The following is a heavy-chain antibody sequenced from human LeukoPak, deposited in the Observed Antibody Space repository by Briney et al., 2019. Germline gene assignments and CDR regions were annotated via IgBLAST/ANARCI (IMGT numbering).Heavy chain of an antibody. D-gene: IGHD2-15*01. V-gene: IGHV3-21*04. J-gene: IGHJ6*03. CDR1: GFTFSRYS. CDR2: ISGSSFM. Sequence: GGSLRLSCAASGFTFSRYSMNWVRQAPGKGLEWVSSISGSSFMYYADSVKGRFTISRDNAKNSLFLQMNSLRAEDTAVYYCARVLRYCSGGNCYSGGLGYMDVWGKGTTVTISS. CDR3: ARVLRYCSGGNCYSGGLGYMDV.